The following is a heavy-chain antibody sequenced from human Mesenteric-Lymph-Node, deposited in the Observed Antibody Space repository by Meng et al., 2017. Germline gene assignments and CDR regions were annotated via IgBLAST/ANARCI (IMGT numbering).Heavy chain of an antibody. CDR1: GYSFTTYA. Sequence: QVHIVQAGAEVRNPGASVKVSCKTSGYSFTTYAIHWVRQAPGQRLEWMGWISVGDGNTKYSQNFQGRVTITRDTSASTASMELSSLRSEDTAVYYCVRWYFDYWGQGTLVTVSS. V-gene: IGHV1-3*01. CDR2: ISVGDGNT. J-gene: IGHJ4*02. D-gene: IGHD6-13*01. CDR3: VRWYFDY.